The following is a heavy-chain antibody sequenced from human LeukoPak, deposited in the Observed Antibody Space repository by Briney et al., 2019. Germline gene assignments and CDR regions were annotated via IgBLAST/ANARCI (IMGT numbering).Heavy chain of an antibody. D-gene: IGHD5-12*01. J-gene: IGHJ5*02. CDR2: IRSTGDT. Sequence: PGGSLRLSCAASGFTLSSYRMNWVRQAPGKGLGWVSLIRSTGDTFYADSVKGRFTISRDNARNSLYLQMNSLRAEDTAMYYCARDAGNSGYGCDLWGQGTLVTVSS. CDR1: GFTLSSYR. V-gene: IGHV3-48*01. CDR3: ARDAGNSGYGCDL.